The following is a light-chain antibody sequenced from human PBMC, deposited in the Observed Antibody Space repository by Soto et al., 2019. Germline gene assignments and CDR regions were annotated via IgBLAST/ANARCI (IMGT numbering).Light chain of an antibody. CDR3: SSYTSSSTVV. CDR1: SSDVGGYNY. Sequence: QSALTQPASVSGSPGQSITISCTGTSSDVGGYNYVSWYQQHPGKVPKLMIYDVSYRPSGVSNRFSASKSGNTASLTISGLQADDEADYYCSSYTSSSTVVFGGGTKVTVL. CDR2: DVS. J-gene: IGLJ2*01. V-gene: IGLV2-14*01.